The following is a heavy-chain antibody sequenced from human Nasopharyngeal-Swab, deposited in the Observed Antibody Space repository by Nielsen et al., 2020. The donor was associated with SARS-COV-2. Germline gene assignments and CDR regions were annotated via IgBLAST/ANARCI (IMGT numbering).Heavy chain of an antibody. J-gene: IGHJ6*02. V-gene: IGHV5-51*01. D-gene: IGHD6-13*01. Sequence: GGSLRLSCKGSGYSFTSYWIGWVRQLPGKGLEWMGIIYPGDSDTTYSPSFQGQVTISADKSISTAYLQWSSLKASDTAMYYCARSITSSSWYLYGMDVWGQGTTVTVSS. CDR1: GYSFTSYW. CDR2: IYPGDSDT. CDR3: ARSITSSSWYLYGMDV.